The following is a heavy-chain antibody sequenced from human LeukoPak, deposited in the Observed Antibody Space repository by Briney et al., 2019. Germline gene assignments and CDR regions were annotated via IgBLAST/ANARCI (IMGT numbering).Heavy chain of an antibody. D-gene: IGHD2-15*01. Sequence: SETLSLTCTVSGGSISSSSYYWGWIRQPPGKGLKWIGYIYYSGSTNYNPSLKSRVTISVDTSKKQFSLKLSSVTAADTAVYYCASGEYCSGGRCNYYYYYMDVWGKGTTVTVSS. CDR2: IYYSGST. V-gene: IGHV4-61*05. CDR1: GGSISSSSYY. J-gene: IGHJ6*03. CDR3: ASGEYCSGGRCNYYYYYMDV.